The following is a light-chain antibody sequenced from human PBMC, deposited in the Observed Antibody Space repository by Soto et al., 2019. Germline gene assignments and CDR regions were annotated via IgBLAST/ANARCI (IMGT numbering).Light chain of an antibody. J-gene: IGKJ1*01. CDR1: QSASSRY. V-gene: IGKV3-20*01. Sequence: EIVLTQSPGTLSLSPGERATLPCRASQSASSRYLTWYQQKPGQAPRLLIYGASSRATGIPDRFSGSGSGTDFTLAIGRLEPEDFAVYYCHHYSSSPWTFGQGTKV. CDR2: GAS. CDR3: HHYSSSPWT.